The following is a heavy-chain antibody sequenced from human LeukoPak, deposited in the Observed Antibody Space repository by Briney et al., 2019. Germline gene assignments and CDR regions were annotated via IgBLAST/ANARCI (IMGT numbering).Heavy chain of an antibody. J-gene: IGHJ4*02. V-gene: IGHV3-30-3*01. CDR2: ISYDGSNK. CDR3: ARGYCSGGSCYSGYYFDY. D-gene: IGHD2-15*01. CDR1: GFTFSTSA. Sequence: PGGSLRLSCAASGFTFSTSALHWVRQAPGKGLECVAVISYDGSNKFYADSVKGRFTISRDNSKNTLYLQMNSLRAEDTAVYYCARGYCSGGSCYSGYYFDYWGQGTLVTVSS.